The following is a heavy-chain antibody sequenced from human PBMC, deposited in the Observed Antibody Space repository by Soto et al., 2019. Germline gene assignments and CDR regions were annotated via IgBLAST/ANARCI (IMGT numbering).Heavy chain of an antibody. CDR2: IYSGGST. CDR3: SKDPPATRHGMDV. V-gene: IGHV3-53*02. CDR1: GFTVSSNY. J-gene: IGHJ6*02. Sequence: EVQLVETGGGLIQPGGSLRLSCAASGFTVSSNYMSWVRQAPGKGLEWVSVIYSGGSTYYEDSVRGRFTISRDNSKNTLDLQMKSLRADDTAVYYCSKDPPATRHGMDVWGQVTTVTVSS.